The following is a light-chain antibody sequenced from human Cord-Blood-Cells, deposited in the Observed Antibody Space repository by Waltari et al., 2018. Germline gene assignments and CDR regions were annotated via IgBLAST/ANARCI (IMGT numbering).Light chain of an antibody. J-gene: IGLJ2*01. CDR3: SSYTSSSTYVV. Sequence: QSALTQPASVSGSPGQSLPISCTATSSDLGGYNYVSWYQQHPGKAPKLMIYDVSNRPSGVSNRFSGSKSGNTASLTISGLQAEDEADYYCSSYTSSSTYVVFGGGTKLTVL. CDR2: DVS. CDR1: SSDLGGYNY. V-gene: IGLV2-14*01.